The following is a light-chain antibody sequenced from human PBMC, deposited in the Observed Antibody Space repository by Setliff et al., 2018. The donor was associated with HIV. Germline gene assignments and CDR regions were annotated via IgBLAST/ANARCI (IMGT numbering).Light chain of an antibody. CDR2: RNN. V-gene: IGLV1-47*01. CDR1: RFNIGSNH. J-gene: IGLJ1*01. CDR3: AAWDDTLSNYV. Sequence: QSVLTQPPSASGTPGQTVTISCSGGRFNIGSNHVYWYQQFPGTAPKLLIYRNNQRPSGVPDRFSGSKSDTSASLAISGLRSEDEADYYCAAWDDTLSNYVFGTGTKVTVL.